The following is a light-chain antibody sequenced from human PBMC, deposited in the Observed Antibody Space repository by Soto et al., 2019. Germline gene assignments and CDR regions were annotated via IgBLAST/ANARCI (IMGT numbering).Light chain of an antibody. J-gene: IGLJ3*02. CDR3: AAWDDSLSGTWV. Sequence: QSVLTQPPSASGTPGQRVTISCSGSSSNIGRNYVYWYQQLPGTAPKLLIYRNNQRPSGVPDRFSGSKSGTSASLAISGLRSEDEADYYCAAWDDSLSGTWVFGGGTKLPS. CDR1: SSNIGRNY. V-gene: IGLV1-47*01. CDR2: RNN.